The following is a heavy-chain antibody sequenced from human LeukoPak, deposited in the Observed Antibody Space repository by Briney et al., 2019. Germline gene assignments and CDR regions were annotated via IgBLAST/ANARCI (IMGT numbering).Heavy chain of an antibody. Sequence: PSETLSLTCAVYGGPFSGYYWSWIRQPPGKGLEWIGEINHSGSTNYNPSLKSRVTISVDTSKNQFSLKLSSVTAADTAVYYCAREVRDSSVSAVQHWGQGTLVTVSS. D-gene: IGHD3-22*01. CDR1: GGPFSGYY. CDR3: AREVRDSSVSAVQH. J-gene: IGHJ1*01. V-gene: IGHV4-34*01. CDR2: INHSGST.